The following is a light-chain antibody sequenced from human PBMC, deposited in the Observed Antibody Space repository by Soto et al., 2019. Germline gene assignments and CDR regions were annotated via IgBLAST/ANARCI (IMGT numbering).Light chain of an antibody. CDR1: QSLTNW. V-gene: IGKV1-5*01. J-gene: IGKJ2*01. Sequence: DIQMTQSPSTLSASVGDRVTITCRASQSLTNWLAWYQQKPGKAPNLLIDAASRLQSGIPSRFSVSGSVTEFTLTITSLQPDDFATYYCQHYTTYPYTFGQGTKLEIK. CDR2: AAS. CDR3: QHYTTYPYT.